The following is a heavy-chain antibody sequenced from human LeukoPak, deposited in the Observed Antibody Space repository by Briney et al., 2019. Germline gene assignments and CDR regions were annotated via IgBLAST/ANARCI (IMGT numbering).Heavy chain of an antibody. V-gene: IGHV1-69*05. CDR2: IIPIFGTA. D-gene: IGHD3-22*01. CDR1: GGTFSSYA. J-gene: IGHJ4*02. CDR3: ALHSSGYSDFDY. Sequence: SVKVSCKASGGTFSSYAISWVRQAPGQGLDWVGGIIPIFGTANYAQKFQGRVTITTDESTSTAYMELSSLRSEDTAVYYCALHSSGYSDFDYWGQGTLVTVSS.